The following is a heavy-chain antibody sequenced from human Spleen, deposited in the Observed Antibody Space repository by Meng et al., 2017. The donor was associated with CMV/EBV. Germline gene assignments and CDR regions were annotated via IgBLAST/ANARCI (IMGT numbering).Heavy chain of an antibody. D-gene: IGHD1-14*01. CDR2: IWYDGSNK. J-gene: IGHJ6*02. CDR3: AKTDEPYYYYGMDV. Sequence: GESLKISCAASGFTFSAYPMHWVRQAPGKGLEWVAVIWYDGSNKYYADSVKGRFTISRDNSKNTLYLQMNSLRAEDTAVYYCAKTDEPYYYYGMDVWGQGTTVTVSS. CDR1: GFTFSAYP. V-gene: IGHV3-33*06.